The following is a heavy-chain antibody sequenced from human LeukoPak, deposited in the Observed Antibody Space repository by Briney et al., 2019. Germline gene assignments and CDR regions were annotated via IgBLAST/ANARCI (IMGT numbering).Heavy chain of an antibody. CDR3: AIIVATIGPFDY. V-gene: IGHV1-18*01. D-gene: IGHD5-12*01. CDR2: ISAYNGNT. CDR1: GYTFTSYG. J-gene: IGHJ4*02. Sequence: ASVKVSCKASGYTFTSYGISWVRQAPGQGLEWMGWISAYNGNTNYAQKLQGRVTMTTDTSTSTAYMELRSLRSDDTAVYYCAIIVATIGPFDYWGQGTLVTVSS.